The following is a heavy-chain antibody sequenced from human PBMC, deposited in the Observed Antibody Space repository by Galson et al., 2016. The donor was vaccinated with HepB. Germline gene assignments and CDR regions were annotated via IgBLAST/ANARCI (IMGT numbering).Heavy chain of an antibody. J-gene: IGHJ4*02. CDR2: ISSGGST. Sequence: SLRLSCAASGFTFRIYHMTWVRQAPGKGLEWVSAISSGGSTYYADSVKGRFSISRDNSKNILYLQMNSLRVEDTAVYYCASQLIYAVWGGFDYWGQGTLVTVSS. V-gene: IGHV3-23*01. CDR3: ASQLIYAVWGGFDY. CDR1: GFTFRIYH. D-gene: IGHD2-2*02.